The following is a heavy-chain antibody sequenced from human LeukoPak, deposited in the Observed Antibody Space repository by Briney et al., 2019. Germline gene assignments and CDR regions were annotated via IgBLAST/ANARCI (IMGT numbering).Heavy chain of an antibody. D-gene: IGHD6-25*01. V-gene: IGHV1-69*13. CDR2: IIPIFGTA. J-gene: IGHJ6*03. CDR1: GGTFSSYA. Sequence: ASVKVSCKASGGTFSSYAISWVRQAPGQGLEWMGGIIPIFGTANYAQKFQGRVTITADESTSTAYMELSSLRSEDTAVYYCATAATSRPLYYYYMDVWGKGTTVTVSS. CDR3: ATAATSRPLYYYYMDV.